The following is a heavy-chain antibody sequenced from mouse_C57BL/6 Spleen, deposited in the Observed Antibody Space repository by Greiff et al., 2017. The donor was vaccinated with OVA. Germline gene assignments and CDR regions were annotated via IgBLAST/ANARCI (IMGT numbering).Heavy chain of an antibody. J-gene: IGHJ2*01. CDR3: ARGGLDY. CDR1: GYTFTSYW. V-gene: IGHV1-59*01. CDR2: IDPSDSYT. Sequence: QVQLQQPGAELVRPGTSVKLSCKASGYTFTSYWMHWVKQRPGQGLEWIGVIDPSDSYTNYNQKFKGKATLTVDTSSSTAYMQLSSLTSEDSAVYYCARGGLDYWGQGTTLTVSS.